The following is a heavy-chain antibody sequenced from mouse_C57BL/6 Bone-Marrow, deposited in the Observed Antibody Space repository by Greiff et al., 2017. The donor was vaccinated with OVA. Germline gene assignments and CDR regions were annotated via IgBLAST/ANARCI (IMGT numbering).Heavy chain of an antibody. CDR3: AQITYSNSLAMDY. J-gene: IGHJ4*01. CDR2: IWWNDDK. CDR1: GFSLSTSNMG. D-gene: IGHD2-5*01. V-gene: IGHV8-5*01. Sequence: QVTLKVSGPGILQPSQTLSLTCSFSGFSLSTSNMGIGWIRQPSGKGLEWLAHIWWNDDKYYNPFLKSRLTISKDTSNNQVFPKSTSVDTADTATYYCAQITYSNSLAMDYWGQGTSVTVSS.